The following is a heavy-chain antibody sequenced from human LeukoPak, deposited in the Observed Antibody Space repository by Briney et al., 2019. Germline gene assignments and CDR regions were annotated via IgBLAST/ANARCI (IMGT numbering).Heavy chain of an antibody. D-gene: IGHD3-10*01. V-gene: IGHV3-11*05. Sequence: PGGSLRLSCAASGFTFSDYYMSWIRQAPGKGLEWVSYISSSSSYTNYADSVKGRFTISRDNAKNSLYLQMNSLRAEDTAVYYCARDPTYYYGSGSYYLDYWGQGTLVTVSS. CDR2: ISSSSSYT. CDR1: GFTFSDYY. J-gene: IGHJ4*02. CDR3: ARDPTYYYGSGSYYLDY.